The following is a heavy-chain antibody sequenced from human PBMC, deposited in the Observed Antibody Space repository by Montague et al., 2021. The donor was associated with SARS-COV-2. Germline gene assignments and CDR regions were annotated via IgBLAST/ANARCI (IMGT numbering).Heavy chain of an antibody. J-gene: IGHJ4*02. CDR3: ARRRLREGYFDF. Sequence: SETLSLTCTVSGDSVSSSDHYWGWIRQPPGKGLEWLGIVYYSGYTYYNPSVKGRVTISIGASKNQFSLKLNSLTATDTAIYHCARRRLREGYFDFWGQGTL. D-gene: IGHD4-17*01. CDR1: GDSVSSSDHY. V-gene: IGHV4-39*01. CDR2: VYYSGYT.